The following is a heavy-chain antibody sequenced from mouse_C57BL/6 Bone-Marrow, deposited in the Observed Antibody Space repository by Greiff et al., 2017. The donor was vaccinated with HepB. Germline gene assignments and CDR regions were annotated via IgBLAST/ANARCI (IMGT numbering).Heavy chain of an antibody. Sequence: QVQLQQPGAELVMPGASVKLSCKASGYTFTSYWIHWVKQRPGQGLEWIGEIDPSDSYTNYNQKFKGKSTLTIDKSSSTAYMQLSSLTSEDSAVYYCARINREAYWGQGTLVTVSA. CDR3: ARINREAY. CDR2: IDPSDSYT. J-gene: IGHJ3*01. V-gene: IGHV1-69*01. CDR1: GYTFTSYW.